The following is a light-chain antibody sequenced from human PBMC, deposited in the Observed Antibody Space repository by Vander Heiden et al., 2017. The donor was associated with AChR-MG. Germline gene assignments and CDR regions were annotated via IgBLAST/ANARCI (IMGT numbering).Light chain of an antibody. CDR1: QSVSSN. Sequence: EIVMTQSPATLAVSPGERATLSCRASQSVSSNLAWYQQKPGHAPRLLIYGATTRATGIPARFSGSGYGTEFTLTISSLQSEDFAVYHCQQYFNWPPTWTFGQGSKVEIK. V-gene: IGKV3-15*01. J-gene: IGKJ1*01. CDR2: GAT. CDR3: QQYFNWPPTWT.